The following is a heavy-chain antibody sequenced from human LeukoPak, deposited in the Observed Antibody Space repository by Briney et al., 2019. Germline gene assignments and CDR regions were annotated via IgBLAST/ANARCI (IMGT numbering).Heavy chain of an antibody. CDR2: ISYSGGT. V-gene: IGHV4-30-4*01. J-gene: IGHJ3*02. D-gene: IGHD6-19*01. CDR3: ARTYSIGWSLGVFDI. Sequence: PSQTLSLTCTVSGGSISTGGYYWSWIRQPPGKGLEWIGYISYSGGTYYNPSLKSRFSISVATSKSQFSLTMNSVTAADTAVYYCARTYSIGWSLGVFDIWGQGTMVTVSS. CDR1: GGSISTGGYY.